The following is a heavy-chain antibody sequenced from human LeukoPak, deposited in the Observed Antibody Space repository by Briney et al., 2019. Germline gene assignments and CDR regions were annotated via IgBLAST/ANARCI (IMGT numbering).Heavy chain of an antibody. D-gene: IGHD3-10*01. CDR2: IYYSGTT. V-gene: IGHV4-39*01. CDR3: ARQISDYYYYYMDV. CDR1: GRSISSSNYY. Sequence: SETLSLTCIVSGRSISSSNYYWGWIRQPPGKGLEWIGTIYYSGTTYYNPSLESRVPIFEDTSKNQFTLMLTSVTAADTAVYYCARQISDYYYYYMDVWGKGTTVTVSS. J-gene: IGHJ6*03.